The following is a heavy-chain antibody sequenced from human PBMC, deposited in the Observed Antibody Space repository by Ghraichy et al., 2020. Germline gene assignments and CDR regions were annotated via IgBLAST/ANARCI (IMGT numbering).Heavy chain of an antibody. CDR3: ATGTGGVVINDNGLDV. V-gene: IGHV1-24*01. Sequence: ASVKVSCKVSGYTLTELSMHWVRQAPGKGLEWMGGFDPEDGETIYAQKFQGRVTMTEDTSTDTAYMELSSLRSEDTAVYYCATGTGGVVINDNGLDVWGQGTTVTVSS. CDR2: FDPEDGET. CDR1: GYTLTELS. D-gene: IGHD3-22*01. J-gene: IGHJ6*02.